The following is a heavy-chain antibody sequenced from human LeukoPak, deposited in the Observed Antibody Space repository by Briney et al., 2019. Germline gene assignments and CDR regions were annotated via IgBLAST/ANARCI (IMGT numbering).Heavy chain of an antibody. V-gene: IGHV3-66*01. Sequence: GGSLRLSCAASGFTVSSNYMSWVRQAPGKGLEWVSLIYSGGSTEYADSVKGRFTVSRDNSKNTLYLQMNSLRADDTAVYYCARFAAGGSYYYYMDVWGKGTTVTVSS. D-gene: IGHD6-25*01. CDR1: GFTVSSNY. CDR2: IYSGGST. J-gene: IGHJ6*03. CDR3: ARFAAGGSYYYYMDV.